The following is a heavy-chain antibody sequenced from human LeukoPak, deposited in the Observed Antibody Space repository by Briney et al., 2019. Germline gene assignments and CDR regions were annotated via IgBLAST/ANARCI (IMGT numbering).Heavy chain of an antibody. CDR1: GFTFDDYA. CDR2: ISWNSGSI. CDR3: AKAVAVARGYFDY. V-gene: IGHV3-9*01. Sequence: GRSLRLSCAASGFTFDDYAMHWVRQAPGKGLEWVSGISWNSGSIGYADSVKGRFTISRDNAKNSLYLQMDSLRAEDTAVYYCAKAVAVARGYFDYWGQGTLVTVSS. D-gene: IGHD6-19*01. J-gene: IGHJ4*02.